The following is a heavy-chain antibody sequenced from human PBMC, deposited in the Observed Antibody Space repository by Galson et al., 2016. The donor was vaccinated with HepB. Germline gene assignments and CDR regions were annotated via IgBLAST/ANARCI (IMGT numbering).Heavy chain of an antibody. CDR1: GGSISSGGYF. D-gene: IGHD3-22*01. CDR2: IYHSGGT. CDR3: ASDYYASRGAYAMDV. V-gene: IGHV4-30-2*01. J-gene: IGHJ6*02. Sequence: TLSLTCDVSGGSISSGGYFWNWIRQPPGKGLEWIGYIYHSGGTYYNPSLKSRVTISLDRSKNQFSLNLTSLTAADTAVYYCASDYYASRGAYAMDVWGQGTTVIVSS.